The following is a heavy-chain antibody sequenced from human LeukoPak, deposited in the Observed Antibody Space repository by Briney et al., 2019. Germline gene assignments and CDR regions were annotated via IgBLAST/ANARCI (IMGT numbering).Heavy chain of an antibody. CDR1: GYTFTGYC. V-gene: IGHV1-2*02. Sequence: ASVKVSCKASGYTFTGYCMHWVRQAPGQGLEWMGWINPNSGGTNYAQKFQGRVTMTRDTSISTAYMELSRLRSDDTAVYYCASYCSGGSCSDYYYYGMDVWGQGTTVTVSS. CDR2: INPNSGGT. J-gene: IGHJ6*02. CDR3: ASYCSGGSCSDYYYYGMDV. D-gene: IGHD2-15*01.